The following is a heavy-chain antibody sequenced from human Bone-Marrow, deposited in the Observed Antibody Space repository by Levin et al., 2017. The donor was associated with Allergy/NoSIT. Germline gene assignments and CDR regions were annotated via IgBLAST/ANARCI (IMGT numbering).Heavy chain of an antibody. CDR3: ARPGYCSGSVCHQIGWFDAYDV. D-gene: IGHD2-15*01. V-gene: IGHV4-39*01. Sequence: TPSETLSLTCTVSGVSIDSGIQFWAWIRQSPGKGLEWIGSISYNGRTYYNPSLKRRVIISVDTSNNFFSLKLTSVTPADTARYYCARPGYCSGSVCHQIGWFDAYDVWGQGTMVTVSS. J-gene: IGHJ3*01. CDR1: GVSIDSGIQF. CDR2: ISYNGRT.